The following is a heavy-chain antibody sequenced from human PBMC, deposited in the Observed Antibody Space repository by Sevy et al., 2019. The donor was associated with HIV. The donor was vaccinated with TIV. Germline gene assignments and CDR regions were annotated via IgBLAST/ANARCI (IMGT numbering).Heavy chain of an antibody. CDR3: EGCSKPHDY. J-gene: IGHJ4*02. CDR2: FSFGCGKI. V-gene: IGHV3-23*01. D-gene: IGHD2-2*01. Sequence: GGSLRLSCAASGFTFSNYAVSWVRQAPGKGLEWVSTFSFGCGKINYADSVKGRFTISRDNSKNTLYLQMNSLRAEDTALYAREGCSKPHDYWGQGTLGTVSS. CDR1: GFTFSNYA.